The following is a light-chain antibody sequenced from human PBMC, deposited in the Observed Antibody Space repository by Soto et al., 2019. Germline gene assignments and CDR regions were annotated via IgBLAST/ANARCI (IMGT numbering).Light chain of an antibody. CDR2: DAS. V-gene: IGKV3-11*01. Sequence: EIVLTQSPSTLSLSPGERATLSCRASQSVSSYLAWYEQKPGKAPKLLIYDASTRPTGIPARFSGSGSGTDFTLTISSLEPEDSAAYYCQHDSNWPLTFGGGTKVEIK. CDR3: QHDSNWPLT. CDR1: QSVSSY. J-gene: IGKJ4*01.